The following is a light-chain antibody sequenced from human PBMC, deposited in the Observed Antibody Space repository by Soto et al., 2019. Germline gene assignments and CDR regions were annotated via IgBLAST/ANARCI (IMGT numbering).Light chain of an antibody. V-gene: IGLV1-51*01. CDR3: GTWDSSLSAGGFYV. CDR2: DNN. Sequence: QSVLTQPRSVSAAPGQKVTISCSGSSSNIGNNYVSWYQQLPGTAPKLLIYDNNKRPSGIPDRFSGSKSGTSATLGITGLQTGDEADYYCGTWDSSLSAGGFYVFGTGTKVTVL. CDR1: SSNIGNNY. J-gene: IGLJ1*01.